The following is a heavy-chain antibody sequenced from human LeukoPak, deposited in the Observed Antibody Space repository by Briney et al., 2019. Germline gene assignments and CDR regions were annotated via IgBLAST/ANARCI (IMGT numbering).Heavy chain of an antibody. CDR1: GYTFTSYG. Sequence: ASMTVSFKASGYTFTSYGISWVRQAPGQGLEWMGWISAYNGNTNYAQKLQGRVTMTTDTSTSTAYMELRSLRSDDTAVYYCARDTPGYCSGGSCPFDPWGQGTLVTVSS. D-gene: IGHD2-15*01. J-gene: IGHJ5*02. CDR2: ISAYNGNT. CDR3: ARDTPGYCSGGSCPFDP. V-gene: IGHV1-18*01.